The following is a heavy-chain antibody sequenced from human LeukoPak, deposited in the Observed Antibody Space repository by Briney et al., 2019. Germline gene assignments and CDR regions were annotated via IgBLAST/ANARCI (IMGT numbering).Heavy chain of an antibody. J-gene: IGHJ3*02. CDR1: GYTFTDYY. V-gene: IGHV1-2*02. CDR3: AREGRAFDI. Sequence: ASVKVSCKASGYTFTDYYMHWVRQAPGQGLEWMGWINPKSDVTNYAQKFQGRVSLTRDTSTSTVYMELRSLTSDDTAVYYCAREGRAFDIWGQGTMVTVSS. CDR2: INPKSDVT.